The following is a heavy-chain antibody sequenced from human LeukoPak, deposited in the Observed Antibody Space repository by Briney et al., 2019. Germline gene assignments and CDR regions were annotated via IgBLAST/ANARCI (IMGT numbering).Heavy chain of an antibody. V-gene: IGHV1-18*01. CDR1: GYTFTSYG. CDR2: ISAYNGNT. D-gene: IGHD3-3*01. J-gene: IGHJ6*02. CDR3: ARGYDFWSGYPTIYYYYGMDV. Sequence: GASVKVSCKASGYTFTSYGISWVRQAPGQGLEWMGWISAYNGNTNYAQKFQGRVTMNRNTSISTAYMELSSLRSEDTAVYYCARGYDFWSGYPTIYYYYGMDVWGQGTTVTVSS.